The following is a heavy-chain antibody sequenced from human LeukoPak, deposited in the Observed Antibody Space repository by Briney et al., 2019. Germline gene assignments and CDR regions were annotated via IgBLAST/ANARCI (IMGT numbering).Heavy chain of an antibody. V-gene: IGHV4-34*01. CDR1: GGSFSGYY. D-gene: IGHD3-9*01. Sequence: SETLSLTCAVYGGSFSGYYWSWIRQPPRKGLEWIGEINHSGSTNYNPSLKSRVTISVDTSKNQFSLKLSSVTAADTAVYYCASDIFRYNWFDPWGQGTLVTVSS. CDR2: INHSGST. CDR3: ASDIFRYNWFDP. J-gene: IGHJ5*02.